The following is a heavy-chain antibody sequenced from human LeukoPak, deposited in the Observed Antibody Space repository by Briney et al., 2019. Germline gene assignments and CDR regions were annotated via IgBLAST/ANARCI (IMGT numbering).Heavy chain of an antibody. D-gene: IGHD2-2*01. J-gene: IGHJ4*02. CDR1: GYTFTGYY. CDR2: INPNSGGT. CDR3: ARDYCSSTSRYRYF. Sequence: ASVKVSCKASGYTFTGYYMHWVRQAPGQGLEWMGRINPNSGGTNYAQKFQGRVTMARDTSISTAYMELSRLRSDDTAVYYCARDYCSSTSRYRYFWGQGTLVTVSS. V-gene: IGHV1-2*06.